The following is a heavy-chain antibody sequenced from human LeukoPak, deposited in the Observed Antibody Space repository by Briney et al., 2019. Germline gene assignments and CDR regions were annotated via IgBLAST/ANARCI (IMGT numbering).Heavy chain of an antibody. J-gene: IGHJ3*02. D-gene: IGHD6-19*01. CDR1: GFTFSSYA. CDR3: ARSAYSSGWYWRAFDI. V-gene: IGHV3-64*01. CDR2: ISSNGGGT. Sequence: GGSLRLSCAASGFTFSSYAMHWVRQAPGKGLEYVSAISSNGGGTYYANSVKGRFTISRDNSKNTLYLQMGSLRAEDMAVYYCARSAYSSGWYWRAFDIWGQGTMVTVSS.